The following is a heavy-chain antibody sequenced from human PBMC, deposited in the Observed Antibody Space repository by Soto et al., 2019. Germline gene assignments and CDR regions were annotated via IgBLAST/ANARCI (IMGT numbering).Heavy chain of an antibody. D-gene: IGHD3-10*01. CDR2: IYYSGST. V-gene: IGHV4-59*01. CDR1: GGSISSYY. CDR3: AIAPQGNYGYPSYFDY. J-gene: IGHJ4*02. Sequence: SETLSLTCTVSGGSISSYYWSWIRQPPGKGLEWIGYIYYSGSTNYNPSLKSRVTISVDTSKNQFSLKLSSVTAADTAVYYCAIAPQGNYGYPSYFDYWGQGTLVTVSS.